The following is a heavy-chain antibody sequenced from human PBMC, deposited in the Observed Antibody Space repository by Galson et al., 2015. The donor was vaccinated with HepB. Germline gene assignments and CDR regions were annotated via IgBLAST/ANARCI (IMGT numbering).Heavy chain of an antibody. CDR3: ARDNDGLQTHLYGYFDY. CDR1: GFTFSSYA. J-gene: IGHJ4*02. CDR2: ISYDGSNK. D-gene: IGHD4-11*01. Sequence: SCKASGFTFSSYAMHWVRQAPGKGLEWVAVISYDGSNKYYADSVKGRFTISRDNSKNTLYLQMNSLRAEDTAVYYCARDNDGLQTHLYGYFDYWGQGTLVTVSS. V-gene: IGHV3-30-3*01.